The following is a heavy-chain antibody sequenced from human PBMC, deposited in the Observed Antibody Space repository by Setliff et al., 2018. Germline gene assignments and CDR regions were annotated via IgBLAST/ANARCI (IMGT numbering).Heavy chain of an antibody. CDR2: IYYSGST. CDR3: ARRGMSSSWYARFDY. V-gene: IGHV4-39*01. J-gene: IGHJ4*02. CDR1: GGSISSSSYY. D-gene: IGHD6-13*01. Sequence: SETLSLTCTVSGGSISSSSYYWGWIRQPPGKGLEWIGSIYYSGSTYYNPSLKSRVTISVDTSKNQFSLKLSSVTAADTAVYYCARRGMSSSWYARFDYWGQGSLVTVSS.